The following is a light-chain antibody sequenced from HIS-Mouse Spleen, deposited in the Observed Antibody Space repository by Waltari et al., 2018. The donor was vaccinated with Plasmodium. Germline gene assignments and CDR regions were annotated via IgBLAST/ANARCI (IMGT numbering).Light chain of an antibody. V-gene: IGLV3-10*01. J-gene: IGLJ3*02. CDR3: YSTDSSGNHRV. CDR1: AMPKKS. Sequence: SFELTQPPSESVSPGQTARIPCSGDAMPKKSAHWYQQKSGNAPVLVIYEDSKRPSGIPERFSGSSSGTMATLTISGAQVEDEADYYCYSTDSSGNHRVFGGGTKLTVL. CDR2: EDS.